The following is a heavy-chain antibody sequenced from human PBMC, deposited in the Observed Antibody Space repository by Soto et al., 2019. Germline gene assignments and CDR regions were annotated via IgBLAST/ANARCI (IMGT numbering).Heavy chain of an antibody. V-gene: IGHV3-23*01. D-gene: IGHD1-1*01. Sequence: EVQLLESGGSLVQPGGSLSLTCAASGFTFSSYAMSWVRQAPGKGLEWVSAISTSGGSTHYAESVKGRFTISRDNSKNSLYVQMNSLRAEDTAVYYCAKGTIYYCDYWGQGSLITVSS. CDR3: AKGTIYYCDY. CDR1: GFTFSSYA. J-gene: IGHJ4*02. CDR2: ISTSGGST.